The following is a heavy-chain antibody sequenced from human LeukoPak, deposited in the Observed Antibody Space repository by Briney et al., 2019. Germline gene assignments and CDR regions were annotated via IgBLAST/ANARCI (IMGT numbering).Heavy chain of an antibody. CDR3: ARGSPQLGYCSSTSCYFADHNWFDP. D-gene: IGHD2-2*01. CDR2: IYYSGST. Sequence: SETLSLTCTVSGGSISSSSYYWSWIRQPPGKGLEWIGYIYYSGSTYYNPSLKSRVTISVDTSKNQFSLKLSSVTAADTAVYYCARGSPQLGYCSSTSCYFADHNWFDPWGQGTLVTVSS. CDR1: GGSISSSSYY. V-gene: IGHV4-30-4*01. J-gene: IGHJ5*02.